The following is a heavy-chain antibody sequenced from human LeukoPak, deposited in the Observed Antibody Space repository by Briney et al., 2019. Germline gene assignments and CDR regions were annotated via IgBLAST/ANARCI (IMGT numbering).Heavy chain of an antibody. CDR3: ARPIVTTINSLDD. CDR1: GFTLSSSW. V-gene: IGHV3-74*01. CDR2: IKNDGSDA. D-gene: IGHD5-12*01. Sequence: GGSLRLSCEASGFTLSSSWMHWLRQAPEKGLVWVSRIKNDGSDASYADSVKGRFTISRDNAKNTLYLQMNSLRAEDTAIYYCARPIVTTINSLDDWGQGTLVTVSS. J-gene: IGHJ4*02.